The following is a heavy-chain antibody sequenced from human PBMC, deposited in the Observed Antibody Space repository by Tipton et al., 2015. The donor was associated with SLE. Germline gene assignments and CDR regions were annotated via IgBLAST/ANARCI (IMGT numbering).Heavy chain of an antibody. CDR1: GGSVSSSGYY. V-gene: IGHV4-39*07. D-gene: IGHD4-11*01. J-gene: IGHJ4*02. CDR2: MYYSGTT. CDR3: ARQRLQPGGDYFDY. Sequence: TLSLTCTVSGGSVSSSGYYWGWVRQPPGKGLAWIGSMYYSGTTYYRASLRSRATISIDTSKNQFSLRLRSATAADTAVYYCARQRLQPGGDYFDYWGQGTLVTVSS.